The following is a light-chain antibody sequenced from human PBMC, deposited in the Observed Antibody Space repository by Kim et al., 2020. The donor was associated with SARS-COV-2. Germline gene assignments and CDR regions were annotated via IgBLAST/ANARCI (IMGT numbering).Light chain of an antibody. CDR1: QSVSSN. V-gene: IGKV3-15*01. CDR2: GAS. J-gene: IGKJ1*01. Sequence: SPGERDTLSSRASQSVSSNLAWYPQKPGEAPRLLIYGASTRAAGIPAGFSGSGSGTEFTLTISSLQSEDFAVYYCQQYNNWPPWTFGQGTKVDIK. CDR3: QQYNNWPPWT.